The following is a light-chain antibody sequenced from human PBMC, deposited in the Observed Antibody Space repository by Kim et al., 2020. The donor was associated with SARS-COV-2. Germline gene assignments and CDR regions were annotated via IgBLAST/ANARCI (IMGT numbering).Light chain of an antibody. CDR2: EVS. V-gene: IGLV2-23*02. Sequence: QSITISCTGTSSDVGTYNLVSWYQQHPGKAPKLMIYEVSKRPSGVFNRFSGSKSGNTASLTISGLQAEDEADYYCCSYAGSSTHVVFGGGTQLTVL. J-gene: IGLJ2*01. CDR3: CSYAGSSTHVV. CDR1: SSDVGTYNL.